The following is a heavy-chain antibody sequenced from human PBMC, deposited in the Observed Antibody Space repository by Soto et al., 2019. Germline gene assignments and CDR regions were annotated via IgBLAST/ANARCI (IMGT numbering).Heavy chain of an antibody. J-gene: IGHJ3*02. CDR3: LYDYDFSAAPDGFDS. V-gene: IGHV3-23*01. D-gene: IGHD3-3*01. CDR2: ISGSGADT. Sequence: PGGSLRLSCAASGFAFSGYGMSWVRQASGKGLGWVSAISGSGADTYYADSVKGRFSISRDNSVNTVYLQMDSLRAEDTAVYYCLYDYDFSAAPDGFDSWGQGTMVTVSS. CDR1: GFAFSGYG.